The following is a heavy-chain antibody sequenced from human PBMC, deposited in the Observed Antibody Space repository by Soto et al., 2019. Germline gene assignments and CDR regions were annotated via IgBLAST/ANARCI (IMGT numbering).Heavy chain of an antibody. CDR2: IFSNDEK. J-gene: IGHJ6*02. Sequence: SGPTLVKPTETLTLTCTVSGFSLSNARMGVSWIRQPPGKALEWLAHIFSNDEKSYSTSLKSRLTISKDTSKSQVVLTMTNMDPVDTATYYCARTPKGASYYYYGMDVWGQGTTVTVSS. CDR3: ARTPKGASYYYYGMDV. V-gene: IGHV2-26*01. CDR1: GFSLSNARMG. D-gene: IGHD1-26*01.